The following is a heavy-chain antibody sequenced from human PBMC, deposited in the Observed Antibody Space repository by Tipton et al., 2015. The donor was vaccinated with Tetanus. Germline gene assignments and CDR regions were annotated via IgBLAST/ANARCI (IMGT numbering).Heavy chain of an antibody. CDR1: GGSIGSYY. J-gene: IGHJ4*02. Sequence: TLSLTCSVSGGSIGSYYWGWIRQPPGKGLEWIGSIYHSGNTYYNPALKSRVTISVDTSKNQFSLKLSSVTAADTAVYYCARQCVVPAAENDYGDNAFDSWGQGTLVTVSS. CDR2: IYHSGNT. CDR3: ARQCVVPAAENDYGDNAFDS. D-gene: IGHD2-2*01. V-gene: IGHV4-39*01.